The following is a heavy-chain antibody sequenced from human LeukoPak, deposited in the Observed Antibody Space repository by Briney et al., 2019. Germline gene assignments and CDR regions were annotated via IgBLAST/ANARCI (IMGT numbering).Heavy chain of an antibody. Sequence: GGSLRLSCAASGFTFSDYYMSWIRQAPGKGLEWISYISSSGSTRYYADSVKGRFTISRDNAKNLLYLEMNSLRAEDTAVYYCARESPGIAAAGLGFWGQGTLVTVS. V-gene: IGHV3-11*01. CDR1: GFTFSDYY. J-gene: IGHJ4*02. CDR2: ISSSGSTR. D-gene: IGHD6-13*01. CDR3: ARESPGIAAAGLGF.